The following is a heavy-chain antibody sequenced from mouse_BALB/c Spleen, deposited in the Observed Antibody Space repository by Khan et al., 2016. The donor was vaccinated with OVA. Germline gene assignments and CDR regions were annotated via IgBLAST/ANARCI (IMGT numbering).Heavy chain of an antibody. Sequence: QVQLKESGPGLVAPSQSLSITCTVSGFSLTTYGVHWVRQPPGKGLEWLVVIWSDGITTYNSALKSRLCISKDNSKSQVFLKMNSLQTDDTAMYYCARGGFYAMDYWGQGTSVTVSS. CDR3: ARGGFYAMDY. CDR1: GFSLTTYG. V-gene: IGHV2-6*02. J-gene: IGHJ4*01. CDR2: IWSDGIT.